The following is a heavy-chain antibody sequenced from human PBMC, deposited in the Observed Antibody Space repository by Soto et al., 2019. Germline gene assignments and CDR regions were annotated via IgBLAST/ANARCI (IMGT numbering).Heavy chain of an antibody. CDR3: ARAVSSATYYDCIGY. J-gene: IGHJ4*02. V-gene: IGHV3-33*01. CDR2: IWYDGSNQ. D-gene: IGHD1-26*01. CDR1: GFDISTYG. Sequence: LRLSCEASGFDISTYGLHWVRQAPGKGLEWLAFIWYDGSNQHYAASVRGRFTISRDNSRNTLYLQMNNLRADDTAVYFCARAVSSATYYDCIGYWGRGTLVTVSS.